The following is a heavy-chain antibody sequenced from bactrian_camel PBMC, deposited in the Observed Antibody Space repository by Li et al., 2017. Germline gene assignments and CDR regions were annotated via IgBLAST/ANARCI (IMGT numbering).Heavy chain of an antibody. D-gene: IGHD7*01. V-gene: IGHV3S40*01. CDR1: GFPFGSYD. Sequence: QLVESGGGLVQPGGSLRVSCVASGFPFGSYDVTWVRQAPGKGLDWVSSISSGGGTTYYADSVKGRFTISRDNAKNTVYLQMNSLGPEDTATYYCAAVRQTGGDCLNDWVMYYWGKGTQVTVS. J-gene: IGHJ7*01. CDR2: ISSGGGTT.